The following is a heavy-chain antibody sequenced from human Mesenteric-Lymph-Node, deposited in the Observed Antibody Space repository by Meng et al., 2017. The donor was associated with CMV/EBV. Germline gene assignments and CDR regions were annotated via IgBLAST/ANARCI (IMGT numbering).Heavy chain of an antibody. J-gene: IGHJ4*02. CDR2: ISAYNGNT. CDR1: GYTCTSYG. D-gene: IGHD1-26*01. Sequence: KASGYTCTSYGISWVRQAPGQGLEWMGWISAYNGNTNYAQKLQGRVTMTTDTSTSTAYMELRSLRSDDTAVYYCARGLRIVGATGFDYWGQGTLVTVSS. V-gene: IGHV1-18*01. CDR3: ARGLRIVGATGFDY.